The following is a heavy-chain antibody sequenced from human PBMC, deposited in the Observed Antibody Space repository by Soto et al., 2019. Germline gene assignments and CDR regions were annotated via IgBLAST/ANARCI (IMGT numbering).Heavy chain of an antibody. D-gene: IGHD2-2*01. Sequence: PSETLSLTCTVSGGSISSYYWSWIRQPAGKGLEWIGRIYTSGSTSYNPSLKSRVTMSVDTSKNQFSLKLSSVTAADTAVYYCARACSSNSCYDVFDYWGQGTLVTVSS. CDR1: GGSISSYY. J-gene: IGHJ4*02. CDR2: IYTSGST. CDR3: ARACSSNSCYDVFDY. V-gene: IGHV4-4*07.